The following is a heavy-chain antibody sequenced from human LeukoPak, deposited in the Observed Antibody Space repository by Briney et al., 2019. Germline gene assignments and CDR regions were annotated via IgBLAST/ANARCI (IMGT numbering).Heavy chain of an antibody. J-gene: IGHJ4*02. CDR3: ARELRPLDY. CDR1: GFTFSSYS. Sequence: PGGSLRLSCAASGFTFSSYSMNWVRQAPGKGLEWVSYISSSSSTIYYADSVKGRFTISRDNAKNSLYLQMNSLRAEDTAVYYCARELRPLDYWGQGTLVTLSS. CDR2: ISSSSSTI. D-gene: IGHD2-21*02. V-gene: IGHV3-48*01.